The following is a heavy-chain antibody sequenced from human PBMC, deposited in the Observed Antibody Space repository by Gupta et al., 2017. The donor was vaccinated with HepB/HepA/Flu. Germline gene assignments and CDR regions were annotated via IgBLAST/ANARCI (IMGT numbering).Heavy chain of an antibody. J-gene: IGHJ5*02. CDR2: ISYDGSNK. Sequence: QVQLVESGGGVVQPGRSLRLSCAASGFTFSSYGMHWVRQAPGKGLEWVAVISYDGSNKYYADSVKGRFTISRDNSKNTLYLQMNSLRAEDTAVYYCAKDSGFGGHYDSSGPIEHWGQGTLVTVSS. V-gene: IGHV3-30*18. CDR3: AKDSGFGGHYDSSGPIEH. D-gene: IGHD3-22*01. CDR1: GFTFSSYG.